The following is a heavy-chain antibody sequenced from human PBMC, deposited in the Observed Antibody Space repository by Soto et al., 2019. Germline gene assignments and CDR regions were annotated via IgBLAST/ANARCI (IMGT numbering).Heavy chain of an antibody. CDR3: ARVNDYYGSSSNDY. CDR2: VSFTGIP. Sequence: PSETLSLTCTVSGGSISGYYWSWVRQPPGRGLEWLGYVSFTGIPNYNPSLKSRVTISVDTSKNQFSLKLTSVTAVDTAVYYCARVNDYYGSSSNDYWGQGALVNVSS. V-gene: IGHV4-59*01. D-gene: IGHD3-10*01. CDR1: GGSISGYY. J-gene: IGHJ4*02.